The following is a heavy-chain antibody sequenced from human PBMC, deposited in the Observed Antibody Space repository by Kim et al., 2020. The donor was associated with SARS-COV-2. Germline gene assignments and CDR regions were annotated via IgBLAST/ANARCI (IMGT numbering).Heavy chain of an antibody. J-gene: IGHJ4*02. V-gene: IGHV5-51*01. CDR1: GYSFTSYW. D-gene: IGHD4-17*01. CDR3: ARLSSGDYVGHYSFDY. CDR2: IYPGDSDT. Sequence: GESPKISCKGSGYSFTSYWIGWVRQMPGKGLEWMGIIYPGDSDTRYSPSFQGQVTISVDKSISTAYLQWSSLKASDTAMYYCARLSSGDYVGHYSFDYWGQGTLVTVSS.